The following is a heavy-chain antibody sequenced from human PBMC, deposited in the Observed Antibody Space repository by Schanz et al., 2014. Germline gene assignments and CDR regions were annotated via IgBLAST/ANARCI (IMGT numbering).Heavy chain of an antibody. V-gene: IGHV4-31*03. CDR2: IYYSGVT. D-gene: IGHD4-17*01. CDR1: GGSISSGGYY. J-gene: IGHJ3*02. Sequence: QVQLQESGPGLVKPSQTLSLTCTVSGGSISSGGYYWSWIRQHPGKGLEWIGYIYYSGVTYYNPSLKSRVTISMHTSKNQFSLKLSSVTAADTAVYDCARDRGHGDLPGDIWGQGTMVTVSS. CDR3: ARDRGHGDLPGDI.